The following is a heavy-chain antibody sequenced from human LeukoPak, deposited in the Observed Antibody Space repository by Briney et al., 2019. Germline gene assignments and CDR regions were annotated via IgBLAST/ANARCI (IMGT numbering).Heavy chain of an antibody. Sequence: GGSLRLSCAASGFTFSSYWMSWVRQAPGKGLEWVANIKQDGSEKYYVDSVKGRLTISRDNSNNMLYLQLNSLRAEDTAVYYCAKDLSDNYNLFDYWGQGTLVTVSS. V-gene: IGHV3-7*03. J-gene: IGHJ4*02. CDR2: IKQDGSEK. CDR3: AKDLSDNYNLFDY. CDR1: GFTFSSYW. D-gene: IGHD1-1*01.